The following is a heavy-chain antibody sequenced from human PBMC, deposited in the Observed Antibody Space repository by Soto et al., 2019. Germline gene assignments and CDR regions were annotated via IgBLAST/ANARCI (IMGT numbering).Heavy chain of an antibody. CDR2: IYYSGST. Sequence: PSETLSLTCTVSGGSISSSSYYWGWIRQPPWKGLECIGSIYYSGSTYYNPSLKSRVTISVDTSKNQFSLKLSSVTAADTAMYYCARLGYSYGFFDYWGQGTLVNVSS. CDR1: GGSISSSSYY. D-gene: IGHD5-18*01. V-gene: IGHV4-39*01. J-gene: IGHJ4*02. CDR3: ARLGYSYGFFDY.